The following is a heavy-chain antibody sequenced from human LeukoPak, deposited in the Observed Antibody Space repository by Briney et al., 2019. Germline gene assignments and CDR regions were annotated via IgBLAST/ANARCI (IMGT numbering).Heavy chain of an antibody. Sequence: SETLSLTCAVYGGSFSGYYWSWIRQPPGKGLEWIGEINHSGSTNYNPSLKSRVTISVDTSKNRFSLKLSSVTAADTAVYYCACILLRYFDGHYYPVYDPWGQGTLVTVSS. V-gene: IGHV4-34*01. CDR3: ACILLRYFDGHYYPVYDP. CDR1: GGSFSGYY. J-gene: IGHJ5*02. D-gene: IGHD3-9*01. CDR2: INHSGST.